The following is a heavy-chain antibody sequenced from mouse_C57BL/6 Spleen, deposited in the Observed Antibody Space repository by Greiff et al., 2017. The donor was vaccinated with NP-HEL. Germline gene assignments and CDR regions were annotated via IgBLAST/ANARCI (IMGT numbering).Heavy chain of an antibody. D-gene: IGHD1-1*01. V-gene: IGHV1-47*01. CDR3: ARGDYYGRVWYFDV. CDR1: GYTFPTYP. Sequence: QVQLKESGAELVKPGASVKMSCKASGYTFPTYPIEWMKQNHGKSLEWIGNFHPYNDDTKYNEKFKGKATLTVEKSSSTVYLELSRLTSDYSAVYYCARGDYYGRVWYFDVWGTGTTVTVSS. CDR2: FHPYNDDT. J-gene: IGHJ1*03.